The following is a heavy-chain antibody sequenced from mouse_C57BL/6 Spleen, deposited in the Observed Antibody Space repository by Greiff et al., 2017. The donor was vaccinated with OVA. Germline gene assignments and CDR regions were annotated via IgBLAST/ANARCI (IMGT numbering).Heavy chain of an antibody. V-gene: IGHV1-69*01. CDR1: GYTFTSYW. CDR2: IDPSDSYT. J-gene: IGHJ2*01. D-gene: IGHD2-3*01. CDR3: ARYDPYFDY. Sequence: QVQLQQPGAELVMPGASVKLSCMASGYTFTSYWMHWVKQRPGQGLEWIGEIDPSDSYTNYNQKFKGKSTLTVDKSSSTAYMQLSSLTSEDSAVYYCARYDPYFDYWGQGTTLTVSS.